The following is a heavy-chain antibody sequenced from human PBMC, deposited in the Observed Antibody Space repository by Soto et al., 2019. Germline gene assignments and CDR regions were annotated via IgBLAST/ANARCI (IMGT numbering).Heavy chain of an antibody. CDR2: VFWDGGE. V-gene: IGHV2-5*02. CDR3: TQVYGSGSWGWYFHS. Sequence: QITLRESGPSLVKPTETLTLTCTFSGFSLTTTGVGVGWIRQPPGKALEWLAVVFWDGGERYSPSLKSRVTLTKDTSKAQVVLTITNMDPADTATYYCTQVYGSGSWGWYFHSWGQGTLVTVSS. CDR1: GFSLTTTGVG. J-gene: IGHJ4*02. D-gene: IGHD1-26*01.